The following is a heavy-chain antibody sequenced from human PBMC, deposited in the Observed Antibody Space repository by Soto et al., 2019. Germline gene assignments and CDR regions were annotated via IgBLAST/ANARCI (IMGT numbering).Heavy chain of an antibody. CDR2: INHSGST. CDR3: ATVVPTLQDPTTYYFDY. D-gene: IGHD2-15*01. J-gene: IGHJ4*02. Sequence: QVQLQQWGAGLLKPSETLSLTCAVYGGSFSGYYWSWIRQPPGKGLEWIGEINHSGSTNYNPSLKSRVTISVDTSKNQFSLKLSSVTAADTAVYYCATVVPTLQDPTTYYFDYWGQGTLVTVSS. CDR1: GGSFSGYY. V-gene: IGHV4-34*01.